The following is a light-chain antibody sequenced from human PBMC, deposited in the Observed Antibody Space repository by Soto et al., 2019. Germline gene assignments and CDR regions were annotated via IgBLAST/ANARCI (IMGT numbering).Light chain of an antibody. V-gene: IGKV1-5*03. J-gene: IGKJ4*01. Sequence: DIQMSQSPSTLYASLGDRVTVTCRASQSINTWLAWYQQKPGKAPKLLMYKASTLQSGVPSRFSGNGSGTEFTLTISSLQPDDLAIYYCKQYSSSLLTFGGGTKVDIK. CDR3: KQYSSSLLT. CDR1: QSINTW. CDR2: KAS.